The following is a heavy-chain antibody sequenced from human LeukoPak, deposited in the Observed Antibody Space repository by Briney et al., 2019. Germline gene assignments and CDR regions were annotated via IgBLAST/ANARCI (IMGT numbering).Heavy chain of an antibody. Sequence: GESLRLSCAASGFTFSNAWMTWVRQAPGKGLEWVGRIKSKTDGGTTDYSGPVKGRFTISRDDSRNTLYLQMNSLRTEDTALYYCTTDLGRWGQGALVTVSS. CDR3: TTDLGR. CDR2: IKSKTDGGTT. J-gene: IGHJ4*02. CDR1: GFTFSNAW. V-gene: IGHV3-15*01.